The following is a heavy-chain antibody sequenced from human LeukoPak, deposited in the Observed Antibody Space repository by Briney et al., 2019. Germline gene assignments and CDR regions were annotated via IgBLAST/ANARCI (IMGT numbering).Heavy chain of an antibody. CDR3: ARSTVAATVAFDI. Sequence: GGSLRLSCAAPGFTFSSYTMNWVRQAPGKGLEWVSSISSSSSYIYYADSVKGRFTISRDNAKNSLYLQMNSLGAEDTAVYYCARSTVAATVAFDIWGQGTMVTVSS. CDR1: GFTFSSYT. D-gene: IGHD6-19*01. V-gene: IGHV3-21*01. J-gene: IGHJ3*02. CDR2: ISSSSSYI.